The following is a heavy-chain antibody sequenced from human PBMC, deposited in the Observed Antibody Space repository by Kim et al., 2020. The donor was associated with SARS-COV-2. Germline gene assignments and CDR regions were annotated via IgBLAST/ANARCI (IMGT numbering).Heavy chain of an antibody. D-gene: IGHD7-27*01. J-gene: IGHJ6*02. CDR2: IWFDGSNA. V-gene: IGHV3-33*06. CDR1: GFTFKNYG. CDR3: AKAGSVGTYYYYGLDV. Sequence: GGSLRLSCTTSGFTFKNYGMHWVRQAPGKGLEWVAVIWFDGSNAFYEDSLKGRFTISRDNFKNILYLHMNSLRAEDTAVYYCAKAGSVGTYYYYGLDVWGQGPTLPVSS.